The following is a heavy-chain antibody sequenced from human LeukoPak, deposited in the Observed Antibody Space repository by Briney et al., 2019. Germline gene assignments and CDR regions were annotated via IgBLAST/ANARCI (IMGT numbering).Heavy chain of an antibody. Sequence: EASVKVSCKASGYTFTSYCISWMRQAPGQGLEWLGWISTYNGNTNYAQKFQGRVTMTTDTSTSTAYMELRSPRSDDTAVYYCARGLGTYPEIPLDSWGQGTPVTVSS. CDR2: ISTYNGNT. CDR3: ARGLGTYPEIPLDS. D-gene: IGHD3-16*02. J-gene: IGHJ4*02. V-gene: IGHV1-18*01. CDR1: GYTFTSYC.